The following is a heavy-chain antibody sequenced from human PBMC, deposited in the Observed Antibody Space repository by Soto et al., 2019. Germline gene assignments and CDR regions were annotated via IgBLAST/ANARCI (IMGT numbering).Heavy chain of an antibody. J-gene: IGHJ5*02. Sequence: QLLQSGGGLVQPGGSLTLSCAASGFTFGTTDMSWVRQAPGEGLECVSTIDGSGGITYYADSVKGRFTISRDNARNTVYLQMNSLRGDDTALYYCVKKSGWFNTWGQGALVTVSS. CDR2: IDGSGGIT. CDR1: GFTFGTTD. D-gene: IGHD3-10*01. CDR3: VKKSGWFNT. V-gene: IGHV3-23*01.